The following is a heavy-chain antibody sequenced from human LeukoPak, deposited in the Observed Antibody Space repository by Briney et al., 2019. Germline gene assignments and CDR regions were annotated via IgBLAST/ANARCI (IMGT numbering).Heavy chain of an antibody. Sequence: PGGSLRLSCAASRFTFSGYAMSWVRQAPGKGLEWVSSITGSGDTTYYADSVKGRFTISRDNSKNTLYLQMNSLRAEDTAVYYCARRFHARGFDIWGQGTMVTVS. D-gene: IGHD3-16*01. CDR3: ARRFHARGFDI. V-gene: IGHV3-23*01. J-gene: IGHJ3*02. CDR1: RFTFSGYA. CDR2: ITGSGDTT.